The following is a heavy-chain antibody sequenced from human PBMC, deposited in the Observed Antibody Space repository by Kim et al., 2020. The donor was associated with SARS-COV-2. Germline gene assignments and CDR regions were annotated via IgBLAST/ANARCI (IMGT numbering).Heavy chain of an antibody. CDR3: ARDKVVGPSKFDY. D-gene: IGHD1-26*01. Sequence: GGSLRLSCAASGFTFGIYWMSWVRQAPGKGPEWVAHIQENGDEKYYLDSVKGRFSISRDNDKNSLYLEMNSLRTEDTAMYYCARDKVVGPSKFDYWGQGTLVTVSS. CDR1: GFTFGIYW. CDR2: IQENGDEK. J-gene: IGHJ4*02. V-gene: IGHV3-7*01.